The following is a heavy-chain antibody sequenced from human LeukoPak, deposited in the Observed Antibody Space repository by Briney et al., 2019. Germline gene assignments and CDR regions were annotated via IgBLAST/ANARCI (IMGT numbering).Heavy chain of an antibody. V-gene: IGHV3-30*02. CDR1: GFTFSTYG. CDR3: AKQEVVAATHFDY. Sequence: GGSLRLSCAASGFTFSTYGMHWVRQAPGKGLEWVAFIRYDGSNKYYADSVKGRFTISRDNSKNTLYLQMNSLRAEDTAVYYCAKQEVVAATHFDYWGQGTLVTVSS. J-gene: IGHJ4*02. CDR2: IRYDGSNK. D-gene: IGHD2-15*01.